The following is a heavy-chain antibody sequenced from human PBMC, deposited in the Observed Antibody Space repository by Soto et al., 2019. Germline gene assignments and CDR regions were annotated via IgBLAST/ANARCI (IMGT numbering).Heavy chain of an antibody. J-gene: IGHJ4*02. Sequence: EVQLAESGGGMVQPGGSPRLSCVASGFTFSSYDMHWVRQAPGKGLEYVSSISSNGGTTYYGNSVKGRFTISRDNSKNTLYLQMGSLRADDIAVYYCVRRVSGNYDYWGQGTLVTVSS. D-gene: IGHD1-7*01. V-gene: IGHV3-64*01. CDR1: GFTFSSYD. CDR3: VRRVSGNYDY. CDR2: ISSNGGTT.